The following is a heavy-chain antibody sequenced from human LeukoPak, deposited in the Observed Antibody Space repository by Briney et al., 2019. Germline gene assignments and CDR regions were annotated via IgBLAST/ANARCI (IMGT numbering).Heavy chain of an antibody. J-gene: IGHJ4*02. V-gene: IGHV3-23*01. CDR2: ISASGGST. CDR3: ARENLAAAADY. CDR1: GFTFSSSA. D-gene: IGHD6-25*01. Sequence: AGGSLRLSCAASGFTFSSSAMSWVRQVPGKGLEWVSGISASGGSTSYADSVRGRFTISRDNAKNTLYLQMNSLRLEDTAVYYCARENLAAAADYWGQGTVVTVSS.